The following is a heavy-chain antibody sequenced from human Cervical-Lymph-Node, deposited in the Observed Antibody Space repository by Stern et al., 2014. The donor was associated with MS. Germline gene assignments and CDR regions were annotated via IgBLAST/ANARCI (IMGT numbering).Heavy chain of an antibody. CDR3: ARQTTAWASDV. V-gene: IGHV5-51*01. Sequence: EVQLVQSGAELIRPGGSLKISCKGSGYKFSIYWIDWVRQMPGKGLEWMRIIYRGNSESRYSPSCQCQVTMSADKSTSTAYLQWSSLNASDTAMYFCARQTTAWASDVWGQGTLVTVSS. CDR1: GYKFSIYW. D-gene: IGHD1-14*01. CDR2: IYRGNSES. J-gene: IGHJ4*02.